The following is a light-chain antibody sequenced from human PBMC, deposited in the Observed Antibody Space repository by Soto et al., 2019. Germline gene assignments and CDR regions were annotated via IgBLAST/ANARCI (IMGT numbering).Light chain of an antibody. CDR1: QSLLHRTGYNS. Sequence: DNVMTQAPLSLPGTPGEPASISCTTSQSLLHRTGYNSLHWYLQKPGQSPQLLIYLGSNRATALPGRCRGSGSGTEYTLNIRSVQAEAGGRYYGMLSLHTPPTSGQGTKVQIK. V-gene: IGKV2-28*01. CDR2: LGS. CDR3: MLSLHTPPT. J-gene: IGKJ1*01.